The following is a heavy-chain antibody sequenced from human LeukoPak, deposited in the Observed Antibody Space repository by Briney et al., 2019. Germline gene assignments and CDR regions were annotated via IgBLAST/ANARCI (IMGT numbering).Heavy chain of an antibody. Sequence: PGGSLRLSCAASKFTFSDYWMTWVRQAPGKGPEWVAYMNQLGNEKNYLDSVKGRFTISRDNAKNSLYLQMTSLRADDTAVYYCARGTYYYEFWGQGTLDTVSS. D-gene: IGHD3-16*01. CDR3: ARGTYYYEF. V-gene: IGHV3-7*04. CDR1: KFTFSDYW. CDR2: MNQLGNEK. J-gene: IGHJ4*02.